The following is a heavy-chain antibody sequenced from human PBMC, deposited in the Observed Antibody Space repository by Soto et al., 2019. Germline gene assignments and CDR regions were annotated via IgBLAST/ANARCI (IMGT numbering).Heavy chain of an antibody. Sequence: GGSLRLSCAASGFTFSSYAMHWVRQAPGKGLEYVSAISSNGGSTYYANSVKGRFTISRDNSKNTLYLQMGGLRAEDMAVYYCARDTPSGSYSFDYWGQGTLVTVSS. CDR1: GFTFSSYA. CDR2: ISSNGGST. V-gene: IGHV3-64*01. J-gene: IGHJ4*02. CDR3: ARDTPSGSYSFDY. D-gene: IGHD1-26*01.